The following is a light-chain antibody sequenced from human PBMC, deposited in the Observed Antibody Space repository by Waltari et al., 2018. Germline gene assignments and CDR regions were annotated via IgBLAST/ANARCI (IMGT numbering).Light chain of an antibody. CDR1: SRDVGVYKY. J-gene: IGLJ2*01. Sequence: QSALTQPASVSGPPGQSITISCTGSSRDVGVYKYVSWYQQHTGKAPKLIIYDVTKRPSGTSNRFSGSKSGNAASLTISGLRAEDEADYYCSSSSSNSAVVFGGGTRLTVL. CDR2: DVT. V-gene: IGLV2-14*03. CDR3: SSSSSNSAVV.